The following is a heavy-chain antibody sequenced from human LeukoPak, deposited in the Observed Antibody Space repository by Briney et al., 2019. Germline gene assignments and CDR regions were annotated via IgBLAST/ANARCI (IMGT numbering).Heavy chain of an antibody. V-gene: IGHV4-39*07. CDR3: AGRNSTWISPHFFDY. Sequence: SETLSLTCTVSGGSISSSSYYWGWIRQPPGKGLEWIGSIYYSGSTYYNPSLKSRVTISVDTSKNQFSLKLSSVTAADTAVYYCAGRNSTWISPHFFDYWGQGTLVTVSS. J-gene: IGHJ4*02. CDR1: GGSISSSSYY. CDR2: IYYSGST. D-gene: IGHD2/OR15-2a*01.